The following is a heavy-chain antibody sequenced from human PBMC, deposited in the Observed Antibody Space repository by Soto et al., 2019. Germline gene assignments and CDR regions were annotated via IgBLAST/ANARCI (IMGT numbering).Heavy chain of an antibody. V-gene: IGHV5-10-1*01. CDR2: IDPSDSYT. CDR3: ARQVTSWKNYYYGMDV. D-gene: IGHD2-2*01. J-gene: IGHJ6*02. Sequence: PGDSLKISCKGSGYSFTSYWISWVRQMPGKGLEWMGRIDPSDSYTNYSPSFQGHVTISADKSISTAYLQWSSLKASDTAMYYCARQVTSWKNYYYGMDVWGQGTTVTVSS. CDR1: GYSFTSYW.